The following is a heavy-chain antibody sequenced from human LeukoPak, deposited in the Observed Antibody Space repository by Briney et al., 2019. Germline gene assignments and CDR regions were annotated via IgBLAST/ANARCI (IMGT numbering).Heavy chain of an antibody. CDR3: ARDLGWYDYGDYGGVY. CDR1: GYTFTGYY. J-gene: IGHJ4*02. D-gene: IGHD4-17*01. Sequence: ASVKVPCKASGYTFTGYYMHWVRQAPGQGLEWMGWINPNSGGTNYAQKFQGRVTMTRDTSIGTAYMELSRLRSDDTAVYYCARDLGWYDYGDYGGVYWGQGTLVTVSS. CDR2: INPNSGGT. V-gene: IGHV1-2*02.